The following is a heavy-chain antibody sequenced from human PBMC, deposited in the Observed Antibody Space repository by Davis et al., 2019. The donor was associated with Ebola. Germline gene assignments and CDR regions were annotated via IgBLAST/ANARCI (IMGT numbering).Heavy chain of an antibody. CDR2: ISYDGSNK. D-gene: IGHD6-19*01. CDR1: GFTFSNAW. Sequence: GESLKISCAASGFTFSNAWKSWVRQAPGKGLEWVAVISYDGSNKYYADSVKGRFTISRDNSKNTLYLQMNSLRAEDTAVYYCARDQGIAVAANLGGLDYWGQGTLVTVSS. CDR3: ARDQGIAVAANLGGLDY. J-gene: IGHJ4*02. V-gene: IGHV3-30*03.